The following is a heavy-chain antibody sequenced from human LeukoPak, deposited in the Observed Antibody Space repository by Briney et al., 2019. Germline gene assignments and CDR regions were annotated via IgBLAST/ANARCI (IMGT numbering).Heavy chain of an antibody. D-gene: IGHD2-8*01. J-gene: IGHJ6*02. CDR3: AREDVVLVDAVRYYYYGMDV. CDR1: GYTFISYY. Sequence: ASVKVSCKASGYTFISYYMHWVRQAPGQGLEWMGIINPSGGSTSYAQKFQDRVTMTRDTSTSTVYMELSSLKSEDTAVYYCAREDVVLVDAVRYYYYGMDVCGQGTTVTVSS. V-gene: IGHV1-46*01. CDR2: INPSGGST.